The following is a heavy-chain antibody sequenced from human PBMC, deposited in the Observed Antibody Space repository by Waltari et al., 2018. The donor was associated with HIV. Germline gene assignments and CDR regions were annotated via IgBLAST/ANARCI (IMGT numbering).Heavy chain of an antibody. J-gene: IGHJ4*02. Sequence: EVQLVESGGGLVQPGGSLRLSCAASGFTFSSYSMNWVRQAPGKGLEWVSYISSSSTIYYADSVKGRFTISRDNAKNSLYLQMNSLRAEDTAVYYCARESYYGSGSYYHPRDYWGQGTLVTVSS. CDR1: GFTFSSYS. D-gene: IGHD3-10*01. V-gene: IGHV3-48*01. CDR3: ARESYYGSGSYYHPRDY. CDR2: ISSSSTI.